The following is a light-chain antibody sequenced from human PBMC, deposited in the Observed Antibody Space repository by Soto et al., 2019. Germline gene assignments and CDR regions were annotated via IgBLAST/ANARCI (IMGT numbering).Light chain of an antibody. CDR1: SSDVGGYNY. CDR3: SSYTSSSTIDV. CDR2: EVS. J-gene: IGLJ1*01. V-gene: IGLV2-14*01. Sequence: QSVLTQPAPVSGSPGQSITISCTGTSSDVGGYNYVSWYQQHPGRAPKLMLYEVSNRPSGVANLFSGSKSGNTASLTISGLEPEDEADYYSSSYTSSSTIDVFATSTKATVL.